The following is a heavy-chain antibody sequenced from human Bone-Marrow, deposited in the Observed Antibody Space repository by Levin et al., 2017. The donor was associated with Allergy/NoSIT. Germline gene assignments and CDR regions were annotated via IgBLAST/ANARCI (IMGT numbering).Heavy chain of an antibody. CDR3: ASLGVIPVVPAARIDY. V-gene: IGHV3-7*01. J-gene: IGHJ4*02. D-gene: IGHD2-2*01. CDR1: GFTFSSYW. CDR2: IKQDGSEK. Sequence: GESLKISCAASGFTFSSYWMSWVRQAPGKGLEWVANIKQDGSEKYYVDSVKGRFTISRDNAKNSLYLQMNSLRAEDTAVYYCASLGVIPVVPAARIDYWGQGTLVTVSS.